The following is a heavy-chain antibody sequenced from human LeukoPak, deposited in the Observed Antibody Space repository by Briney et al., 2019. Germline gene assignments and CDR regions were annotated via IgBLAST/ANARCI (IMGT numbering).Heavy chain of an antibody. J-gene: IGHJ4*02. V-gene: IGHV1-2*02. CDR1: GYTFTFYY. Sequence: ASVTVSFTSSGYTFTFYYIHWVRQAPGQGLEWMGWINPNNGDTNFDPKFQGRLTLSRDTSISTAYMELGRLRSDDTAVYYCARIKWSAANDWGQGTLVTVSS. CDR2: INPNNGDT. D-gene: IGHD6-13*01. CDR3: ARIKWSAAND.